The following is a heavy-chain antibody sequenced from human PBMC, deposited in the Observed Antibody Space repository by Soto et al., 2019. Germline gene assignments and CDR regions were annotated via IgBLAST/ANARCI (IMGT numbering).Heavy chain of an antibody. CDR2: ISYDGSNK. J-gene: IGHJ4*02. CDR1: GFTFSSYG. Sequence: QVQLVESGGGVVQPGRSLRLSCAASGFTFSSYGMHWVRQAPGKGLEWVAVISYDGSNKYYADSVKGRFTISRDNSKNTLYLQMNSRRAEDTAVYYGANFEGSEEMATNRGDYWGQGTLVTVSS. D-gene: IGHD3-10*01. V-gene: IGHV3-30*18. CDR3: ANFEGSEEMATNRGDY.